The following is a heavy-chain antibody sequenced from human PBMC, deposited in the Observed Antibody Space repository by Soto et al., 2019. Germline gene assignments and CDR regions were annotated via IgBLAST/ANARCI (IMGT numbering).Heavy chain of an antibody. Sequence: EVQLVETGGDLIQPGGSLRLSCAASGFTVSSDSMTWVRQAPGKGLEWISIIYSDNNTDYADSVKGRFSISRDTSKNILYLQMNSLRAEDTAEYYCARPYSAMGVWGQGTTFTVSS. CDR2: IYSDNNT. V-gene: IGHV3-53*02. CDR1: GFTVSSDS. J-gene: IGHJ6*02. CDR3: ARPYSAMGV.